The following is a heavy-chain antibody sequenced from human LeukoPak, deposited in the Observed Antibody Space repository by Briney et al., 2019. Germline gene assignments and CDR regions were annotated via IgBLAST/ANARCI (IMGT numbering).Heavy chain of an antibody. CDR1: GYTFTSYY. CDR3: ARVYCSSTSCLNWFDP. CDR2: INPSGGST. Sequence: ASVTVSCKASGYTFTSYYMHWVRQAPGQGLEWMGIINPSGGSTSYAQKFQGRVTMTRDTSTSTVYMELSSLRSEDTAVYYCARVYCSSTSCLNWFDPWGQGTLVTVSS. J-gene: IGHJ5*02. D-gene: IGHD2-2*01. V-gene: IGHV1-46*03.